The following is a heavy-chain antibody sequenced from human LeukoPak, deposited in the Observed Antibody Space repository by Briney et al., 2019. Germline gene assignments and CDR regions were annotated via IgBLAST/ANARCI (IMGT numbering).Heavy chain of an antibody. CDR1: GFTFSRYA. V-gene: IGHV3-23*01. Sequence: PGGALRLSCAATGFTFSRYAMSWVRQAPGKGLEGVSTMCGSGETTYYADAVNGRFTISRDKTKNKLYLQMNSLRAEDAAIYFCAQAPSVPAASEWGQGTLVTVSS. J-gene: IGHJ4*02. CDR2: MCGSGETT. D-gene: IGHD2-2*01. CDR3: AQAPSVPAASE.